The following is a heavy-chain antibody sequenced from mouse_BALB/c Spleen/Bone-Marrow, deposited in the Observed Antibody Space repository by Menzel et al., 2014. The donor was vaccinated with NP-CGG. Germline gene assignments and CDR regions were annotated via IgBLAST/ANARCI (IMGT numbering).Heavy chain of an antibody. CDR3: ARERYYGNGRIFEY. V-gene: IGHV5-6-3*01. J-gene: IGHJ2*01. CDR1: GFTFSSYG. D-gene: IGHD1-1*01. Sequence: EVQLQESGGGLVQPGGSLKLSCAASGFTFSSYGMSWVRQTPDKRLELVATINSNGCSTYYPDSVKGRFTISRDNAKNTLYLQMSSLKSEDTAMYYCARERYYGNGRIFEYWGQGTTLTVSS. CDR2: INSNGCST.